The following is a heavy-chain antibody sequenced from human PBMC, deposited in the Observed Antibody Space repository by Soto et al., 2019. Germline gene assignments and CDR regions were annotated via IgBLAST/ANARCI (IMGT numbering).Heavy chain of an antibody. Sequence: VQLVESGGGVVQPGRSLRLSCAASGFTFSSYAMHWVRQAPGKGLEWVAVISYDGSNKYYADSVKGRFTISRDNSKNTLYLQMNSLRAEDTAVYYCAIYGPVAVAGNYYFDYWGQGTLVTVSS. CDR3: AIYGPVAVAGNYYFDY. D-gene: IGHD6-19*01. J-gene: IGHJ4*02. V-gene: IGHV3-30-3*01. CDR1: GFTFSSYA. CDR2: ISYDGSNK.